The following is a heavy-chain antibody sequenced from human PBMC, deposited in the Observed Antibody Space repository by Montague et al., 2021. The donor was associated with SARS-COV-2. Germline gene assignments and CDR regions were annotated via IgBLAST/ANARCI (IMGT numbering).Heavy chain of an antibody. CDR2: MYYSAST. CDR1: GGSIRSYY. Sequence: SETLSLTCTVSGGSIRSYYWSWLRQPPGKGLEWIGYMYYSASTNYNPSLKSHVTISGDTAKNQFSLNLKSVTAADTAVYFCARGPLLQRQSSGWFYFDYWGQGTLVTVSS. V-gene: IGHV4-59*01. CDR3: ARGPLLQRQSSGWFYFDY. J-gene: IGHJ4*02. D-gene: IGHD6-19*01.